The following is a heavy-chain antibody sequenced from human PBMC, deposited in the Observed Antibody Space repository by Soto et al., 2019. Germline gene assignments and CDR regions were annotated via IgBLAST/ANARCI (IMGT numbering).Heavy chain of an antibody. CDR1: GFTLSDNY. D-gene: IGHD3-10*01. CDR3: VRPYHYGSGTWNFDF. V-gene: IGHV3-72*01. CDR2: TRNKANRYTT. J-gene: IGHJ4*02. Sequence: GGSLRLSCAGSGFTLSDNYMDWVRQAPGKGLEWVGRTRNKANRYTTEYAASVKGRFTVSRDESMNSLHLQMNSLKTEDTAFYYCVRPYHYGSGTWNFDFWGQGTVVTVSS.